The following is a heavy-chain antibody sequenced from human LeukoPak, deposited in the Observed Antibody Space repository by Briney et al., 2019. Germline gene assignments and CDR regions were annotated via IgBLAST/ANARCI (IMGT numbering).Heavy chain of an antibody. CDR3: ARENHKGGYPPDY. CDR1: GGSISGGYY. D-gene: IGHD3-22*01. J-gene: IGHJ4*02. V-gene: IGHV4-31*03. CDR2: IYFSGST. Sequence: PSDTLSLTCTVSGGSISGGYYWSWIRHHPGKGLEWIGYIYFSGSTSYNPSLKNRVTISVDTSKNQFSLKLSSMTAADTAVYYCARENHKGGYPPDYWGQGTLVTVSS.